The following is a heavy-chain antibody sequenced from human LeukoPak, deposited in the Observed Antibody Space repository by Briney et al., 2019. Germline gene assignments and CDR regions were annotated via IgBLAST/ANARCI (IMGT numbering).Heavy chain of an antibody. CDR3: AKVQVGGVFDT. J-gene: IGHJ5*02. V-gene: IGHV3-23*01. CDR1: GFTFSSYG. D-gene: IGHD2-8*02. CDR2: ISGSGGS. Sequence: GGSLRLSCAASGFTFSSYGMTWVRQAPGKGLEWVSAISGSGGSKYADSVKGRFTISRDNSKNTLFLQMNSLRAEDTAVYYCAKVQVGGVFDTWGQGTLVTVSS.